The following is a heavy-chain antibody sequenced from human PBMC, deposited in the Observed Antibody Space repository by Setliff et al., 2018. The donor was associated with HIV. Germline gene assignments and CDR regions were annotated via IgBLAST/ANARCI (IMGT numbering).Heavy chain of an antibody. CDR2: IFSTGNT. Sequence: LSLTCTVSGGSISGYYWSWIRQPPGKGLEYIGSIFSTGNTIYNPSLKARVTLSVDMSKNQVFLRLSSVTAADTAVYYCVRGYCSSATCYEDYYYMDVWGKGSTVTVSS. CDR3: VRGYCSSATCYEDYYYMDV. V-gene: IGHV4-59*01. D-gene: IGHD2-2*01. J-gene: IGHJ6*03. CDR1: GGSISGYY.